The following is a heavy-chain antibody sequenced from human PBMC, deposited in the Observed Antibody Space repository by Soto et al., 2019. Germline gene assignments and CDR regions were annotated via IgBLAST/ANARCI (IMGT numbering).Heavy chain of an antibody. CDR1: GFTFSSYA. CDR3: AKDLYVQPPSGWFDP. V-gene: IGHV3-23*01. D-gene: IGHD1-26*01. J-gene: IGHJ5*02. CDR2: ISGSGGST. Sequence: TGGSLRLSCAASGFTFSSYAMSWVRQAPGKGLEWVSAISGSGGSTYYADSVKGRFTISRDNSKNTLYLQMNSLRAEDTAVYYCAKDLYVQPPSGWFDPWGQGTVVTVSS.